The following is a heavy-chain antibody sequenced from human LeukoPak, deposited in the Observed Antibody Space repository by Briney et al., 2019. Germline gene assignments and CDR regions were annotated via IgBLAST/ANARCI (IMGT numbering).Heavy chain of an antibody. J-gene: IGHJ3*02. D-gene: IGHD6-19*01. V-gene: IGHV3-30-3*01. CDR1: GFTFSSYA. CDR3: AREGWLVLAYAFDI. Sequence: PGRSLRLSCAASGFTFSSYAMHWVRQAPGKGLEWVAVISYDGSNKYYADSVKGRFTISRDNSKNTLYLQVNSLRAEDTAVYYCAREGWLVLAYAFDIWGQGTMVTVSS. CDR2: ISYDGSNK.